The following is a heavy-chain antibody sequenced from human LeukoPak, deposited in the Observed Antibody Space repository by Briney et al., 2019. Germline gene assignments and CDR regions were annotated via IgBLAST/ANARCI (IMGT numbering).Heavy chain of an antibody. J-gene: IGHJ4*02. V-gene: IGHV4-38-2*02. CDR2: IYHTGST. Sequence: PSETLSLTCTLSGDSLSSGYYWGWIRQPPGKGLEWVGSIYHTGSTYYSSSLKSRLTILVDSSKNQFSLNLSSVTAADTAVYYCARGPPPDFDCWGQGTLVTVSS. CDR3: ARGPPPDFDC. CDR1: GDSLSSGYY.